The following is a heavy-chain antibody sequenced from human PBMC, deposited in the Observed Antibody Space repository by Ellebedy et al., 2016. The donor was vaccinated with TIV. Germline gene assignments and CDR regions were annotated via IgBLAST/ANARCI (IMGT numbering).Heavy chain of an antibody. J-gene: IGHJ4*02. Sequence: AASVKVSCKASGYIFTRYAINWVRQAPGQGLEWMGWINTLTGNSTYAQDFKGRFVFTVDTSVSTTYLQINSLKDEDTAVYYCGRDKDGSGTLEYWGKGTLVTVSS. CDR1: GYIFTRYA. D-gene: IGHD3-10*01. CDR3: GRDKDGSGTLEY. CDR2: INTLTGNS. V-gene: IGHV7-4-1*02.